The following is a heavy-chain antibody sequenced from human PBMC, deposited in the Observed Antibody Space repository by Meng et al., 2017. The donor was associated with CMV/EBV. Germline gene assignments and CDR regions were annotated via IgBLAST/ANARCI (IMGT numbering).Heavy chain of an antibody. CDR1: GWSFSGYY. CDR2: INHSGST. Sequence: QVRLQQWGAGLLKPSEPLSLTGAVYGWSFSGYYWSWIRQPPGKGLEWIGEINHSGSTNYNPSLKSRVTISVDTSKNQFSLKLSSVTAADTAVYYCARGGNWFDPWGQGTLVTVSS. J-gene: IGHJ5*02. V-gene: IGHV4-34*01. CDR3: ARGGNWFDP.